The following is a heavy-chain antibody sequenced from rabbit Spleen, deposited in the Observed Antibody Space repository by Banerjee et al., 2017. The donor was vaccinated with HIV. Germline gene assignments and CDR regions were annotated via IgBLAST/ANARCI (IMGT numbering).Heavy chain of an antibody. CDR3: ARDHDLSCPGDALSL. Sequence: QSLEESGGGLFQPGASLTLTCTASGFSFNNYYYMCWVRQAPGKGLEWIGCINTGSSGSTYYASWAKGRFTVSKPSSTTVTLQMTSLTAADTATYFCARDHDLSCPGDALSLWGPGTLVTVS. D-gene: IGHD6-1*01. V-gene: IGHV1S40*01. CDR2: INTGSSGST. CDR1: GFSFNNYYY. J-gene: IGHJ6*01.